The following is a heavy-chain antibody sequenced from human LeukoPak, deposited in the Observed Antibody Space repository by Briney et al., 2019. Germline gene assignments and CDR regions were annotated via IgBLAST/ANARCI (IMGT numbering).Heavy chain of an antibody. CDR3: AREDFGDYVFGY. CDR2: ISSSSSYI. Sequence: GGSLRLSCAASGFIFSSYSMNWVRQAPGKGLEWVSSISSSSSYIYYADSVKGRFTISRDNAKNSLYLQMNSLRAEDTAVYYCAREDFGDYVFGYWGQGTLVTVSS. V-gene: IGHV3-21*01. D-gene: IGHD4-17*01. CDR1: GFIFSSYS. J-gene: IGHJ4*02.